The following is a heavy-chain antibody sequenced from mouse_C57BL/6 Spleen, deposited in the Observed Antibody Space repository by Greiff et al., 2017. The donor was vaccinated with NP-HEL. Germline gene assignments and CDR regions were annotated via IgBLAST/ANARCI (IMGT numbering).Heavy chain of an antibody. CDR1: GYSITSDY. D-gene: IGHD2-5*01. V-gene: IGHV3-8*01. CDR2: ISYSGST. Sequence: EVKLVESGPGLAKPSQTLSLTCSVTGYSITSDYWNWIRKFPGNKLEYMGYISYSGSTYYNPSLKSRISITRDTSKNQYYLQLNSVTTEDTATYYCARYLYYSNRYWYFDVWGTGTTVTVSS. J-gene: IGHJ1*03. CDR3: ARYLYYSNRYWYFDV.